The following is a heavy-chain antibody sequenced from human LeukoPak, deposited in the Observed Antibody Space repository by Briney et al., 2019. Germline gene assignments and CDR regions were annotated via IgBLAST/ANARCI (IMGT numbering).Heavy chain of an antibody. D-gene: IGHD6-19*01. CDR1: GFTFSSYE. CDR3: ARDLGSYSSGWYMVFDY. V-gene: IGHV3-48*03. J-gene: IGHJ4*02. Sequence: GGSLRLSCAASGFTFSSYEMNWVRQAPGKGLEWVSYISSSGSTIYYADSVKGRFTISRDNAKNSLYLQMNSLRAEDTAIYYCARDLGSYSSGWYMVFDYWGQGTLVTVSS. CDR2: ISSSGSTI.